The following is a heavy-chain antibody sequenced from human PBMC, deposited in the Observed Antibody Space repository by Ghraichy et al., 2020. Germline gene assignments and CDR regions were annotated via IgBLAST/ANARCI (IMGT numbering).Heavy chain of an antibody. CDR3: AKYSAAGWYFDL. CDR1: GGSISRSY. V-gene: IGHV4-59*01. J-gene: IGHJ2*01. CDR2: IYYSGTT. Sequence: SQILSLTCTVSGGSISRSYWSWIRQPPGKGLEWIGYIYYSGTTNYNPSLKSRVTISVDTSKTQFSLKLSSLTAADTAIYYCAKYSAAGWYFDLWGRGTLVTVSS. D-gene: IGHD5-12*01.